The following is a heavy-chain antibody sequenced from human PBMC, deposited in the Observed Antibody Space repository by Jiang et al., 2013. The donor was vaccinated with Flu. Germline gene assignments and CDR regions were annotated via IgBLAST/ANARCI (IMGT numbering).Heavy chain of an antibody. V-gene: IGHV6-1*01. CDR1: GDSVSSNSAA. CDR3: ARAMTTVTTGRYYGMDV. CDR2: TYYRSKWYN. D-gene: IGHD4-17*01. J-gene: IGHJ6*02. Sequence: SQTLSLTCAISGDSVSSNSAAWNWIRQSPSRGLEWLGRTYYRSKWYNDYAVSVKSRITINPDTSKNQFSLQLNSVTPEDTAVYYCARAMTTVTTGRYYGMDVWGQGTTVTVSS.